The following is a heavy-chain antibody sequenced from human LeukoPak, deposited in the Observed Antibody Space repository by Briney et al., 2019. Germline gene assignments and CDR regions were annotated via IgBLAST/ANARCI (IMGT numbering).Heavy chain of an antibody. J-gene: IGHJ5*02. V-gene: IGHV4-34*01. D-gene: IGHD1-7*01. CDR2: INHSGST. CDR3: ASSKYSWNWRYNWFDP. Sequence: SETLSLTCAAYGGSFSGYYWSWIRQPPGKGLEWIGEINHSGSTNYNPSLKSRVTISVDTSKNQFSLKLSSVTAADTAVYYCASSKYSWNWRYNWFDPWGQGTLVTVSS. CDR1: GGSFSGYY.